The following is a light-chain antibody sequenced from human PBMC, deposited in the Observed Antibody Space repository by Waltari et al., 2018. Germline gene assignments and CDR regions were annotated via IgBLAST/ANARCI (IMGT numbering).Light chain of an antibody. CDR2: GAS. CDR1: QVVSRF. Sequence: EIVFTHSPGTLSFSPGDRGTLPGRASQVVSRFLAWYQQKPGQAPRLLIYGASTRATGIPDRFSGSGSGTDFSLTISRLEPEDFAVYYCQKYDRLPATFGQGTKVEIK. CDR3: QKYDRLPAT. V-gene: IGKV3-20*01. J-gene: IGKJ1*01.